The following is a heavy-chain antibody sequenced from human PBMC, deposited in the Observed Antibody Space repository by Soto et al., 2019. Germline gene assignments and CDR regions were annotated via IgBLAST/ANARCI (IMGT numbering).Heavy chain of an antibody. V-gene: IGHV1-3*01. Sequence: QVQLVQSGAEVKKPGASVKVSCKASGYTFTSYSMHWVRQAPGQRLEWLGWINAGSGYTKYSEKFQGRITLTRDTSATTAYMELSSLRFEDTAVYYCASGRPEYFDKWGQGTLVTGSS. CDR3: ASGRPEYFDK. D-gene: IGHD1-1*01. CDR2: INAGSGYT. CDR1: GYTFTSYS. J-gene: IGHJ4*02.